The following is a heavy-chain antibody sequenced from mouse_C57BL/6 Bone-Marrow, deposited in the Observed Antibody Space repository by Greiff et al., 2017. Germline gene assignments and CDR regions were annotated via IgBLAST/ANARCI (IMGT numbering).Heavy chain of an antibody. J-gene: IGHJ4*01. CDR2: IYPGDGDT. CDR1: GYAFSSSW. CDR3: ARETIGHAMDY. V-gene: IGHV1-82*01. Sequence: QVQLKQSGPELVKPGASVKISCKASGYAFSSSWMNWVKQRPGKGLEWIGRIYPGDGDTNYNGKFKGKATLTADKSSSTAYMQLSSLTSEDSAVYFCARETIGHAMDYWGQGTSVTVSS.